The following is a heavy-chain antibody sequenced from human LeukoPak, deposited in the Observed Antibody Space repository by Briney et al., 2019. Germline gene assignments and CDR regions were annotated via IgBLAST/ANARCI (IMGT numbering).Heavy chain of an antibody. CDR2: ISYDGSNK. D-gene: IGHD6-13*01. Sequence: GRSLRLSCAASGFTFSSYGMHWVRQAPGKGLEWVAVISYDGSNKYYADSVKGRFTISRDNSKNTLYLQMNSLRAEDTAVYYRAKGNSPELANPYFDYWGQGTLVTVSS. J-gene: IGHJ4*02. CDR3: AKGNSPELANPYFDY. CDR1: GFTFSSYG. V-gene: IGHV3-30*18.